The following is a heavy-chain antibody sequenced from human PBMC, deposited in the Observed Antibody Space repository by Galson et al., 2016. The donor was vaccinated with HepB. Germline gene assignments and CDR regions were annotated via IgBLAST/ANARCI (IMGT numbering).Heavy chain of an antibody. CDR1: GLTFSSYW. Sequence: SLRLSCAASGLTFSSYWMHWLRQAPGKGLVWVARIKTDGTYADSLEGRFITTRDNAKNTLYLEMNSLRAEDTAVYFCARDGLGAFDLWGQGTMVTVSS. CDR3: ARDGLGAFDL. D-gene: IGHD3-16*01. V-gene: IGHV3-74*01. J-gene: IGHJ3*01. CDR2: IKTDG.